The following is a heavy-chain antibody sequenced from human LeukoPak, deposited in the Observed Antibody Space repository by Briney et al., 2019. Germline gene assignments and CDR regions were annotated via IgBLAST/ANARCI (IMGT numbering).Heavy chain of an antibody. J-gene: IGHJ6*03. Sequence: ASVKVSCKASGYTFTSYGISWVRQAPGQGLEWMGWISAYNGNTNYAQKIQGRVTMTTDTSTSTAYMELRSLRSDDTAVYYCARVSDDSSSWRGAINYYYYYYMDVWGKGTTVTVSS. CDR1: GYTFTSYG. CDR3: ARVSDDSSSWRGAINYYYYYYMDV. CDR2: ISAYNGNT. D-gene: IGHD6-13*01. V-gene: IGHV1-18*01.